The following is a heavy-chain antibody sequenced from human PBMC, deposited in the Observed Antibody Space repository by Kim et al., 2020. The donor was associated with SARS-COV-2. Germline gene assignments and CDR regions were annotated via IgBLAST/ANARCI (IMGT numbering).Heavy chain of an antibody. CDR1: GGSISSSSYY. J-gene: IGHJ1*01. CDR2: IYYTGST. D-gene: IGHD2-2*01. V-gene: IGHV4-39*01. Sequence: SETLSLTCLVSGGSISSSSYYWGLMRQPPGKGLECIAIIYYTGSTYYNPSLKSLVTISVDTSKNQFSLKLTSVIAAATAVYYCVRAAYCSSATCYRGWG. CDR3: VRAAYCSSATCYRG.